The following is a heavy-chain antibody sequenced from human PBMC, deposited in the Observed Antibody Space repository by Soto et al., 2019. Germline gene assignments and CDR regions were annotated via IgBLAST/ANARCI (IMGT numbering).Heavy chain of an antibody. CDR1: GGSISSSSYY. CDR3: ARVTIFGVVITRYMDV. CDR2: IYYSGST. V-gene: IGHV4-39*01. D-gene: IGHD3-3*01. J-gene: IGHJ6*03. Sequence: SETLSLTCTVSGGSISSSSYYWGWIRQPPGKGLEWIGSIYYSGSTYYNPSLKSRVTISVDTSKKQISLKLSSVTAADTAVYYCARVTIFGVVITRYMDVWGKGTTVTVS.